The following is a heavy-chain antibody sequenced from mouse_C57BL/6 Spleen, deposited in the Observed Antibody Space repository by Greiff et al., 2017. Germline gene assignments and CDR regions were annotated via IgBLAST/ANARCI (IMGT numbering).Heavy chain of an antibody. CDR3: ARSALGSSYGY. J-gene: IGHJ2*01. Sequence: QVQLQQSGAELVKPGASVKISCKASGYAFSSYWMNWVKQRPGKGLEWIGQIYPGDGDTNYNGKFKGKATLTADKSSSTAYMQLSSLTSEDSAVYICARSALGSSYGYWGQGTTLTVSS. CDR1: GYAFSSYW. D-gene: IGHD1-1*01. CDR2: IYPGDGDT. V-gene: IGHV1-80*01.